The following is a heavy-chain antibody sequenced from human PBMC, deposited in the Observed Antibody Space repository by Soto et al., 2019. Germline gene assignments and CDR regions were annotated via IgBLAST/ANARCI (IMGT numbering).Heavy chain of an antibody. J-gene: IGHJ4*02. CDR2: INAGNGNT. CDR1: GGTFSSYA. CDR3: ARGLNGYLHYFDY. Sequence: ASVKVSCKASGGTFSSYAISWVRQAPGQRLEWMGWINAGNGNTKYSQKFQGRVTITRDTSASTAYMELSSLRSEDTAVYYCARGLNGYLHYFDYWGREPWSPSPQ. D-gene: IGHD5-18*01. V-gene: IGHV1-3*01.